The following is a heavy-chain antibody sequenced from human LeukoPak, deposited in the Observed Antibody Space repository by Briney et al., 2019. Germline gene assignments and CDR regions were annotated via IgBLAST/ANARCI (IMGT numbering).Heavy chain of an antibody. CDR3: ARESWGPVGP. Sequence: PGGSLRLSCAASGFLLSNNHMSWVRQAPGKGLEWVSLTYTDTSAYYADSVKGRFTISRDNSNNTLNLQMNSLRVEDTAVYYCARESWGPVGPWGQGTLVTVSS. CDR2: TYTDTSA. CDR1: GFLLSNNH. J-gene: IGHJ5*02. V-gene: IGHV3-66*02. D-gene: IGHD7-27*01.